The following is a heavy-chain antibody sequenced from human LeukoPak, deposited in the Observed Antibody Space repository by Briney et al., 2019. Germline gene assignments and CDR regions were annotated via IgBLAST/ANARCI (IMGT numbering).Heavy chain of an antibody. V-gene: IGHV3-48*01. D-gene: IGHD3-3*01. CDR1: GFIFSSYS. CDR2: IDSSSGTI. Sequence: GGSLRLSCAASGFIFSSYSMNWVRQAPGKGLEWVSYIDSSSGTIYYADSVKGRFTISRDNAKNSLYLQMSSLRAEDTALYYCATFGVIVRNNYLDYWGQGALVAVSS. J-gene: IGHJ4*02. CDR3: ATFGVIVRNNYLDY.